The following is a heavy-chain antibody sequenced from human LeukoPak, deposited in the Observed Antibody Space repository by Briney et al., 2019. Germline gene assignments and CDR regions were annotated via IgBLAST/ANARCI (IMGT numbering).Heavy chain of an antibody. J-gene: IGHJ4*02. V-gene: IGHV5-51*01. CDR1: GYSFTSYW. CDR3: ARRAYCGGDCDAGEDY. CDR2: IYPGDSDT. Sequence: GESLKISCKGSGYSFTSYWIGWVRQMPGKGLEWMGIIYPGDSDTRYSPSFQGQVTISADKSISTAYLQWSSLKASDTAMYYCARRAYCGGDCDAGEDYWGQGTLVTVSS. D-gene: IGHD2-21*02.